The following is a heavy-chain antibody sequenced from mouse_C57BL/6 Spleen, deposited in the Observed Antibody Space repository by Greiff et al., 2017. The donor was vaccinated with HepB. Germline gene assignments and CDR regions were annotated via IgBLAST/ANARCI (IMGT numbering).Heavy chain of an antibody. CDR1: GYTFTSYW. CDR2: IDPSDSYT. D-gene: IGHD1-1*01. V-gene: IGHV1-50*01. Sequence: QVQLQQPGAELVKPGASVKLSCKASGYTFTSYWMQWVKQRPGQGLEWIGEIDPSDSYTNYNQKFKGKATLAVDTTSSTAYMQLSSLTSEDSAVYYWARAPGYYGSRHYFDYWGQGTTLTVSS. J-gene: IGHJ2*01. CDR3: ARAPGYYGSRHYFDY.